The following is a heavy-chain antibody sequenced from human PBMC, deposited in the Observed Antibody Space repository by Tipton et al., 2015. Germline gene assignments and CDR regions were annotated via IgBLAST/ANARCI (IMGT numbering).Heavy chain of an antibody. CDR2: IDNSGTT. Sequence: TLSLTCTVSSGSISGGDDYWSWIRQPPGKGLEWIGYIDNSGTTYYNSSLRSRVTISVDTSKNQFSLNVSSVTAADTVIYYCSRRISLWPGAGFFDPWGQGTLVTVSS. CDR3: SRRISLWPGAGFFDP. CDR1: SGSISGGDDY. D-gene: IGHD2-15*01. J-gene: IGHJ5*02. V-gene: IGHV4-30-4*01.